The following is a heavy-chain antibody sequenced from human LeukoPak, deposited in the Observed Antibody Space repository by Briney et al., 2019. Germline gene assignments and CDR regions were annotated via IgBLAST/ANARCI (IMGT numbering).Heavy chain of an antibody. V-gene: IGHV3-33*01. CDR3: ARDVPDSGNYYPDAFDI. J-gene: IGHJ3*02. CDR1: GFTFRNYG. D-gene: IGHD3-10*01. CDR2: IWYDGSSK. Sequence: GGSLRLSCAASGFTFRNYGMHWVRQAPGKGLEWVAAIWYDGSSKHFADSVKGRFTISRDNSKNMLYLQMNSLRAEDTAVYYCARDVPDSGNYYPDAFDIWGQGTLVTVSS.